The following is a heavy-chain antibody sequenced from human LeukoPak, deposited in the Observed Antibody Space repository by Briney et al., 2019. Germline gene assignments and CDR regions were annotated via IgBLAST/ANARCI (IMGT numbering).Heavy chain of an antibody. CDR1: GYTLTELS. D-gene: IGHD5-12*01. J-gene: IGHJ4*02. V-gene: IGHV1-24*01. CDR2: FDPEDGET. Sequence: ASVKVSCKVSGYTLTELSMHWVRQAPGKGLEWMGGFDPEDGETIYAQKFQGRVTMTEDTSTDTAYMELSSLRSEDAAVYYCATALVATITGNFDYWGQGTLVTVSS. CDR3: ATALVATITGNFDY.